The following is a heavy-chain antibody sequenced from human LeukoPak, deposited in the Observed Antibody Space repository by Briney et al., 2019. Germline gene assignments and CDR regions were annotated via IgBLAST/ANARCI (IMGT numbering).Heavy chain of an antibody. CDR3: ASNGENNWFDP. Sequence: PGGSLRLSCAASGFTFSSYSMNWVRQAPGKGPEWVSSIGSSSSYIYYADSVKGRFTISRDNSKNTLYLQMNSLRAEDTAVYYCASNGENNWFDPWGQGTLVTVSS. J-gene: IGHJ5*02. V-gene: IGHV3-21*01. CDR1: GFTFSSYS. CDR2: IGSSSSYI. D-gene: IGHD3-10*01.